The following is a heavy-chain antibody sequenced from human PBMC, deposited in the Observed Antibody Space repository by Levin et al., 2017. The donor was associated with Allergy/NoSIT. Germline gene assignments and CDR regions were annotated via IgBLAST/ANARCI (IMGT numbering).Heavy chain of an antibody. D-gene: IGHD6-19*01. V-gene: IGHV4-59*08. CDR2: IYYSGST. CDR3: ARHEKQWLLQGLGYGMDV. CDR1: GGSISSYY. Sequence: SQTLSLTCTVSGGSISSYYWSWIRQPPGKGLEWIGYIYYSGSTNYNPSLKSRVTISVDTSKNQFSLKLSSVTAADTAVYYCARHEKQWLLQGLGYGMDVWGQGTTVTVSS. J-gene: IGHJ6*02.